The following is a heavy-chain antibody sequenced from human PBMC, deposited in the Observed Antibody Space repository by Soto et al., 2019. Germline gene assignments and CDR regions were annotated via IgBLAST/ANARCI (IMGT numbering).Heavy chain of an antibody. D-gene: IGHD2-8*01. CDR3: GAQYLRGMMVAFDI. CDR2: IDPSDSYT. Sequence: PGQSLKISCKGSGYIFTSYWISCVRQMPGKGLEWMGRIDPSDSYTNYSPSFQGHVTISADKSISTAYLQWSSLKASDTAMYYCGAQYLRGMMVAFDIWGQGTMVTVS. V-gene: IGHV5-10-1*01. J-gene: IGHJ3*02. CDR1: GYIFTSYW.